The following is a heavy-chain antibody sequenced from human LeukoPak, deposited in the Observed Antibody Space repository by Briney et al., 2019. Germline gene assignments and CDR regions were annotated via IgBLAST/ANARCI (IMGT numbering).Heavy chain of an antibody. J-gene: IGHJ4*02. CDR3: AKESRGWYFDY. CDR2: INPDSGGT. V-gene: IGHV1-2*02. D-gene: IGHD6-19*01. CDR1: GFTFSSYG. Sequence: TGRSLRLSCAASGFTFSSYGMHWVRQAPGQGLEWMGWINPDSGGTNFAQKFQGRVTVSRDTSISTAYMELSRLRSDDTAVYYCAKESRGWYFDYWGQGTLVTVSS.